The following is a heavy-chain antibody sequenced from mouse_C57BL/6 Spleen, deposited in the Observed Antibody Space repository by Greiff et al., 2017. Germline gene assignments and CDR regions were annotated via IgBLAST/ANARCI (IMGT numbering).Heavy chain of an antibody. J-gene: IGHJ4*01. CDR2: IDPSDSYT. CDR3: ARRDDYADYYAMDY. V-gene: IGHV1-50*01. D-gene: IGHD2-4*01. Sequence: VQLQQPGAELVKPGASVKLSCKASGYTFTSYWMQWVKQRPGQGLEWIGEIDPSDSYTNYNQKFKGKATLTVDTSSSTAYMQLSSLTSEDSAVYDCARRDDYADYYAMDYWGQGTSVTVSS. CDR1: GYTFTSYW.